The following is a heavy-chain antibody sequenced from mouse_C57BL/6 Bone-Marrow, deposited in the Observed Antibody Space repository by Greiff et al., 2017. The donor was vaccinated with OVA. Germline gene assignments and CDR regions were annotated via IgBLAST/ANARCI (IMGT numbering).Heavy chain of an antibody. CDR1: GYSITSGYY. J-gene: IGHJ3*01. CDR3: ARGNYYGSRRGFAY. Sequence: DVKLQESGPGLVKPSQSLSLTCSVTGYSITSGYYWNWIRQFPGNKLEWMGYISYDGSNNYNPSLKNRISITRDTSKNQFFLKLNSVTTEDTATYYCARGNYYGSRRGFAYWGQGTLVTVSA. CDR2: ISYDGSN. V-gene: IGHV3-6*01. D-gene: IGHD1-1*01.